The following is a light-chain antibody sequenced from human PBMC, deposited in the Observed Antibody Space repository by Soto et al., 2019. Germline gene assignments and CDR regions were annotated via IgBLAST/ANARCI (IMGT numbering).Light chain of an antibody. Sequence: EIVLTQSPETLSLSPEERATLSCRASQSVSSSYLAWYQQKPGQAPRLLIYGASSRATGIPDRFSGSGSGTDFTLTISRLEPEDFALYYCQQYVSSSWTFGQGTKVEIK. CDR3: QQYVSSSWT. J-gene: IGKJ1*01. CDR2: GAS. V-gene: IGKV3-20*01. CDR1: QSVSSSY.